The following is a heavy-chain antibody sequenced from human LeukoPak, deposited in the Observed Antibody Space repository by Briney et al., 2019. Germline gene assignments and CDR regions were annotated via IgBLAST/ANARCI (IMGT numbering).Heavy chain of an antibody. V-gene: IGHV3-9*01. CDR1: GFTFDDYS. CDR2: ISWNSGSI. Sequence: GGSLRLSCAASGFTFDDYSMHWVRQAPGKGLEWVSGISWNSGSIGYADSVKGRFTISRDNAKNSLYLQMNSLRAEDTALYYCAKDMGYYDSSGYSALFDYWGQGTLVTVSS. J-gene: IGHJ4*02. CDR3: AKDMGYYDSSGYSALFDY. D-gene: IGHD3-22*01.